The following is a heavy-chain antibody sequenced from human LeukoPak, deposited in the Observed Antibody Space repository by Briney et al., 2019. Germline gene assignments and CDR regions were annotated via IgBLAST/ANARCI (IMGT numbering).Heavy chain of an antibody. Sequence: PGGSLRLSCAASGFTFSSYWMSWVRQAPGKGPEWVANMKQDGSEKYYVGSVKGRFTTSRDNAKNSLYLQMNNLGAEDTAVYYCATDPASYCTSSTCDFDYWGQGTLVTVSS. CDR2: MKQDGSEK. CDR1: GFTFSSYW. D-gene: IGHD2-8*01. V-gene: IGHV3-7*01. CDR3: ATDPASYCTSSTCDFDY. J-gene: IGHJ4*02.